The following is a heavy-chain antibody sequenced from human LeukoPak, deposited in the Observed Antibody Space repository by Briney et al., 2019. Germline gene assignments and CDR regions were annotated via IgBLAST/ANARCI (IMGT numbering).Heavy chain of an antibody. CDR3: AREDHSNYNY. Sequence: PGGSLRLSCAASGFIFSNYYLNWVRQAPGKGLEWVANIKQDGGEKFYVDSVKGRFTISRDNAKNSLYLQMNSLRAEDTAVYYCAREDHSNYNYWGQGTLVTVSS. CDR1: GFIFSNYY. J-gene: IGHJ4*02. CDR2: IKQDGGEK. V-gene: IGHV3-7*01. D-gene: IGHD4-11*01.